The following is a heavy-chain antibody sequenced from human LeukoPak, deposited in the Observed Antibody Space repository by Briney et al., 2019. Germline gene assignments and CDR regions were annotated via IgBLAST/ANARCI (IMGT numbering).Heavy chain of an antibody. Sequence: GESLRISCKGSGYSFTNYWINWVRQMPGKGLEWMGKIDPSDSYTYSSPSLQGHVTISVDKSIGTAYLQWSSLEASDTAIYYGATPAIAGVAYGMDVWGEGTTVTVSS. V-gene: IGHV5-10-1*01. CDR2: IDPSDSYT. CDR3: ATPAIAGVAYGMDV. D-gene: IGHD6-13*01. CDR1: GYSFTNYW. J-gene: IGHJ6*04.